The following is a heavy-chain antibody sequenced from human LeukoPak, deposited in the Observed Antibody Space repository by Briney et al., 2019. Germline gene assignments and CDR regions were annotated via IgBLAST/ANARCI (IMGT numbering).Heavy chain of an antibody. CDR1: GFTFSSCA. CDR3: AKQDIRSSAWCD. V-gene: IGHV3-23*01. Sequence: GGSLRLSCEASGFTFSSCAMNWVRQAPGKGLEWVSAISDISSRTYYADSAKGRFTISRDNSKNTLYLQMNSLRAEDTAVHYCAKQDIRSSAWCDWGQGTLVTVSS. CDR2: ISDISSRT. J-gene: IGHJ4*02. D-gene: IGHD6-19*01.